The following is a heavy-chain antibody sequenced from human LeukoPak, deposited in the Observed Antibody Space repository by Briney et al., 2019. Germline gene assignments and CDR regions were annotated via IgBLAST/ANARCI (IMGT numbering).Heavy chain of an antibody. Sequence: PSQTLSLTCTVSGGSISSSNYYWGWIRQPPGKGLEWIGNIFYSGSTYYNPSPKSRVTISVDTSKNQFTLQLSSVTAADTAIYYCARRDSSAYYYAFGYWGQGTLVTVSS. CDR2: IFYSGST. D-gene: IGHD3-22*01. CDR3: ARRDSSAYYYAFGY. J-gene: IGHJ4*02. V-gene: IGHV4-39*01. CDR1: GGSISSSNYY.